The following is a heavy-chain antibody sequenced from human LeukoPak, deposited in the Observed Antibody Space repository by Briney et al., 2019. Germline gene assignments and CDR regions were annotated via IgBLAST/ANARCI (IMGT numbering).Heavy chain of an antibody. CDR1: GFTVSINY. CDR3: ASASSIAVAGTPSYYYGMDV. CDR2: IYSGGST. D-gene: IGHD6-19*01. J-gene: IGHJ6*02. V-gene: IGHV3-66*01. Sequence: EGSLRLSCAASGFTVSINYMSWVRHAPGRGLEWVSVIYSGGSTYYADSVKGRFTISRDNSKNTLYLQMNSLRAEDTAVYYCASASSIAVAGTPSYYYGMDVWGQGTTVTVSS.